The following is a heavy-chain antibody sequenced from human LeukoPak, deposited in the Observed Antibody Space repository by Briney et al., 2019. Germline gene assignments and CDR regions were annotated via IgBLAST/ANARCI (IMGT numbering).Heavy chain of an antibody. D-gene: IGHD2-15*01. CDR3: ARQDRQAANYFDH. CDR1: GGSISNSSYY. V-gene: IGHV4-39*01. Sequence: SETLSLTCTVSGGSISNSSYYWGWIRQPPGKGLEWIGSIYYSGSTYYNPSLKSRVTISVDTSKNQFSLKLSSVTAADTAVYYCARQDRQAANYFDHWGQGTLVTVSS. CDR2: IYYSGST. J-gene: IGHJ4*01.